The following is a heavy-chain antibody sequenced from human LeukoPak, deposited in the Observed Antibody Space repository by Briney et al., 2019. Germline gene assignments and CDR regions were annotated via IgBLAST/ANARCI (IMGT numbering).Heavy chain of an antibody. CDR3: ARVTPPRGIVGATTPFDY. D-gene: IGHD1-26*01. Sequence: ASVKVSCKASGYTFTSYYMHWVRQAPGQGLEWMGIINPSGGSTSYAQKFQGRVTMTRDTSTSTVYMELSSLRSEDTAVYYCARVTPPRGIVGATTPFDYWGQGTLVTVSS. CDR2: INPSGGST. V-gene: IGHV1-46*01. CDR1: GYTFTSYY. J-gene: IGHJ4*02.